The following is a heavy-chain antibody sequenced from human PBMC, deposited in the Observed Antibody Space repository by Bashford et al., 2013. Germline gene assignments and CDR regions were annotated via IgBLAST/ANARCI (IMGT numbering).Heavy chain of an antibody. Sequence: ETLSLTCAVYGGSFQWLVTGAGSASPHGKGLEWIGSISYTENTYYTPSLKSRVTISVDTSKNQFSLRLSSVTAADTAVYYCGRHAHSGWFDPWGQGTLVTVSS. D-gene: IGHD2-15*01. CDR3: GRHAHSGWFDP. CDR1: GGSFQWLVT. V-gene: IGHV4-39*01. CDR2: ISYTENT. J-gene: IGHJ5*02.